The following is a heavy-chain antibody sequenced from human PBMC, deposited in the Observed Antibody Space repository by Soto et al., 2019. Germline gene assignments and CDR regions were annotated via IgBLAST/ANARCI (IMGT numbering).Heavy chain of an antibody. V-gene: IGHV3-13*01. CDR1: GFILTDYD. CDR2: ISLPDDT. D-gene: IGHD6-19*01. Sequence: EVQLVQSGGGLVQPGGSLRLSCAASGFILTDYDIHWVRQLTGGRLEWVSGISLPDDTSHSGSVGGRFSISSESASDSHSLQMSCLRVVDTAVYYSTWFIIRSGSGQTWFESWGQGVLVTVSS. CDR3: TWFIIRSGSGQTWFES. J-gene: IGHJ5*01.